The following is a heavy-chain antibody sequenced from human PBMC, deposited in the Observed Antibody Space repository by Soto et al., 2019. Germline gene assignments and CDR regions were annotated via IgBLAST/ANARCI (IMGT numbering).Heavy chain of an antibody. V-gene: IGHV5-10-1*01. J-gene: IGHJ6*02. CDR1: GYSFTSYW. CDR2: IDPSDSYT. D-gene: IGHD3-3*01. Sequence: GESLKISCKGSGYSFTSYWISWVRQMPGKGLEWMGRIDPSDSYTNYSPSFQGHVTISADKSISTAYLQWSSLKASDTAMYYCARHRGNYDFWSGYHTYYYYGMGVWGQGTTVTVSS. CDR3: ARHRGNYDFWSGYHTYYYYGMGV.